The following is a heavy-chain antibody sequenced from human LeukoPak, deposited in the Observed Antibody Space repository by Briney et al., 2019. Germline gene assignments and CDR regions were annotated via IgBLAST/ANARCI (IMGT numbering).Heavy chain of an antibody. J-gene: IGHJ4*02. D-gene: IGHD2-15*01. Sequence: GGSLRLSCTASEFTFNSYGMHWVRQAPGKGLEWVAFIRFDGSNKYYADSVKGRFTISRDNSKNTLYLQMNSLRAEDTAVYYCSKDRGRSCNAGSCYSYDYCGGGALVTVS. V-gene: IGHV3-30*02. CDR3: SKDRGRSCNAGSCYSYDY. CDR1: EFTFNSYG. CDR2: IRFDGSNK.